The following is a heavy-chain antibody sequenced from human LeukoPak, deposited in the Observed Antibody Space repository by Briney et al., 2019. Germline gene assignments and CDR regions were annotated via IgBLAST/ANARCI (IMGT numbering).Heavy chain of an antibody. CDR1: GFTFSSYA. D-gene: IGHD5-18*01. CDR2: ISYDGSNK. J-gene: IGHJ4*02. Sequence: PGGSLRLSCAASGFTFSSYAMHWVRQAPGKGLEWVAVISYDGSNKYYEDSVKGRFTISRDNSKNTLYLQMNSLRAEDTAVYYCARSWIQLWSFDYWGQGTLVTVSS. V-gene: IGHV3-30-3*01. CDR3: ARSWIQLWSFDY.